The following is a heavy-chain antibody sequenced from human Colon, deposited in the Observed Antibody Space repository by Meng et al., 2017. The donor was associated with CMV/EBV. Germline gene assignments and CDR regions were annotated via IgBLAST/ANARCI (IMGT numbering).Heavy chain of an antibody. J-gene: IGHJ1*01. V-gene: IGHV1-18*01. D-gene: IGHD1-26*01. CDR3: VRESQSGSYIYLQH. CDR2: ISAYTGDT. CDR1: GYTFTNYG. Sequence: QVRLVQSGAEVKKPGASVKVSCMASGYTFTNYGISWVRQAPGQGLEWMGWISAYTGDTYYAQKFQGRVTMTTDTSTSTAYMELRRLRSDDTAVYYCVRESQSGSYIYLQHWGQGTLVTVSS.